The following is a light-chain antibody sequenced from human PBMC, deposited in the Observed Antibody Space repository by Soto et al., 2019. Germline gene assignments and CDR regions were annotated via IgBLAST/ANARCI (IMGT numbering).Light chain of an antibody. CDR3: QQRKVWPPIT. J-gene: IGKJ5*01. CDR2: DAS. Sequence: EVVLTQSPATQSLSPGERANISCRASQSIRTSLAWYQQKPCQAHRLVIFDASNRANGVPARFGGSGSGTDFTPTINSLEPEDFAVYYCQQRKVWPPITFGQGTRGEIK. CDR1: QSIRTS. V-gene: IGKV3-11*01.